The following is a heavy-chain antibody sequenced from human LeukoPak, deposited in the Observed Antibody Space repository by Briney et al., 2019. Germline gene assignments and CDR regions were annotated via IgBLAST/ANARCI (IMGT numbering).Heavy chain of an antibody. V-gene: IGHV3-7*01. J-gene: IGHJ4*02. Sequence: SGGSLRLSCAASGFIFSAYWMNWVRQAPGKGLEWVANIRQDSGDTRYVDSVRGRFTISRDNSQNSLYLQMNSLRVEDTAVYYCARGFAVSPMAPISDNWGQGTLVTVSS. CDR1: GFIFSAYW. CDR2: IRQDSGDT. CDR3: ARGFAVSPMAPISDN. D-gene: IGHD3-10*01.